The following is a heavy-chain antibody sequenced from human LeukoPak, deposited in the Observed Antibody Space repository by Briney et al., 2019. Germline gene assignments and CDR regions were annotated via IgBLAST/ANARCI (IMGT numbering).Heavy chain of an antibody. J-gene: IGHJ4*02. Sequence: SETLSLTCTVSGGSISSSYYWGWIRQPPGEGLEWIGSVYYSGNTYYNPSLKSRVTISVDTSKNQFSLKLTSVTAADTAVYYCASRYSANYHVDYWGQGTLVTVSS. CDR2: VYYSGNT. CDR3: ASRYSANYHVDY. V-gene: IGHV4-39*01. D-gene: IGHD5-12*01. CDR1: GGSISSSYY.